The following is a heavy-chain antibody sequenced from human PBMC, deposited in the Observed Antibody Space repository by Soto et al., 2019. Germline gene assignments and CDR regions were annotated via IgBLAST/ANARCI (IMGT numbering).Heavy chain of an antibody. Sequence: GASVKVSCKASGYTFADYFIHWVRQAPGQGFEWMGWINPKSRGTTYAQKFQGRVTMTRDTSNSTAYMELRGLRSDDTAIYYCARVTPNAVNWLDPWGQGTMVPVYS. V-gene: IGHV1-2*02. CDR1: GYTFADYF. J-gene: IGHJ5*02. CDR2: INPKSRGT. CDR3: ARVTPNAVNWLDP.